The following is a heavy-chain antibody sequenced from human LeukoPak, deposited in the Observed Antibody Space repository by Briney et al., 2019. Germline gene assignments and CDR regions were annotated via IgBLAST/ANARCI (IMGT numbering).Heavy chain of an antibody. CDR1: GFTFSNYG. CDR2: IRYDGTNK. Sequence: GGSLRLSCAASGFTFSNYGMHWVRQAPGKGLEWVAFIRYDGTNKYYADSVKGRFTISRDNVKNSLYLQMNSLRVEDTAVYYCAKVAKYYYGSETYYFFEHWGQGTPVTASS. CDR3: AKVAKYYYGSETYYFFEH. V-gene: IGHV3-30*02. J-gene: IGHJ4*02. D-gene: IGHD3-10*01.